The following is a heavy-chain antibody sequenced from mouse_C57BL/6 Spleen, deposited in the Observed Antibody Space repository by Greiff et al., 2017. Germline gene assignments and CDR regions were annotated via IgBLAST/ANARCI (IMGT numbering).Heavy chain of an antibody. CDR3: ARRELVYAMDY. CDR1: GYAFSSYW. CDR2: IYPGDGDT. J-gene: IGHJ4*01. D-gene: IGHD4-1*01. V-gene: IGHV1-80*01. Sequence: QVQLKQSGAELVKPGASVKISCKASGYAFSSYWMNWVKQRPGKGLEWLGQIYPGDGDTNYNGKFKGKATLTADKSSSTAYMQLSSLTSEDSAVYFCARRELVYAMDYWGQGTSVTVSS.